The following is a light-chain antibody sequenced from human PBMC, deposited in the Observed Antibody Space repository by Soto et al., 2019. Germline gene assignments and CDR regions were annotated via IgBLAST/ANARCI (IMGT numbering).Light chain of an antibody. CDR3: QQYDNSPKMLT. Sequence: EIVLTQSPGTLSLSPGERATLSCRASQSVSSSYLAWYQQKPGQAPRLLIYGASSRATGIPDRFSGSGSGTDFTLTISRLEPEDFAVYYCQQYDNSPKMLTFGGGTKVEIK. CDR1: QSVSSSY. V-gene: IGKV3-20*01. CDR2: GAS. J-gene: IGKJ4*01.